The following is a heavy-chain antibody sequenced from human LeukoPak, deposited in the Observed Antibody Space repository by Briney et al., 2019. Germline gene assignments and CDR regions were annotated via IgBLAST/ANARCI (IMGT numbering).Heavy chain of an antibody. V-gene: IGHV4-38-2*02. CDR2: IYHSGST. CDR3: ARGFILKRRWVGVAFDI. D-gene: IGHD1-1*01. Sequence: SETLSLTCTVSGYSISSGYYWGWIRQPPGKGLEWIGSIYHSGSTYYNPSLKSRVTISVDTSKNQFSLKLSSVTAADTAVYYCARGFILKRRWVGVAFDIWGQGTIVTVSS. J-gene: IGHJ3*02. CDR1: GYSISSGYY.